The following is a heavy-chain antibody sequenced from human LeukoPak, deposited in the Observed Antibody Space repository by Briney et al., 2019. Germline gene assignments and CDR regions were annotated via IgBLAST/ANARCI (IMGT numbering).Heavy chain of an antibody. CDR1: GGTFSSYA. CDR3: ARERCSGGSCYSGLDP. V-gene: IGHV1-69*05. Sequence: ASVKVSCKASGGTFSSYAISWVRQAPGQGLEWMGRIIPIFGTANYAQKFQGRVTITTDESTSTAYMELSSLRSEDTDVYYCARERCSGGSCYSGLDPWGQGTLVTVSS. D-gene: IGHD2-15*01. J-gene: IGHJ5*02. CDR2: IIPIFGTA.